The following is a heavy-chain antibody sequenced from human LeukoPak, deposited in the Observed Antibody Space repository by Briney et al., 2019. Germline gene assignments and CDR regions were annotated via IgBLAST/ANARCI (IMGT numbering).Heavy chain of an antibody. D-gene: IGHD1-7*01. CDR2: VNHSGSA. CDR3: ARGPRLQLELRKKYNWFDP. Sequence: SETLSLTCVVYGETFTNYYWSWIRQPPGKGLEWIGEVNHSGSANYNPSLKSRVTISVDTSKSQSSLSLNSVTAADTAVYYCARGPRLQLELRKKYNWFDPWGQGSLVAVSS. CDR1: GETFTNYY. V-gene: IGHV4-34*01. J-gene: IGHJ5*02.